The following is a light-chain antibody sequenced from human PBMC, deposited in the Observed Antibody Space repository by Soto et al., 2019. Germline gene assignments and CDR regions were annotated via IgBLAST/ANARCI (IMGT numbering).Light chain of an antibody. J-gene: IGKJ1*01. CDR3: QQYTIWPRT. Sequence: EIVMTQSPATLSVSPGERATLSCRASQSVGINLAWYQQKSGQAPRLLIYGASTRATDLPVRFSGSGSGTEFTLTLSSLQSEDFAVYYCQQYTIWPRTFGQGTKVEIK. V-gene: IGKV3-15*01. CDR2: GAS. CDR1: QSVGIN.